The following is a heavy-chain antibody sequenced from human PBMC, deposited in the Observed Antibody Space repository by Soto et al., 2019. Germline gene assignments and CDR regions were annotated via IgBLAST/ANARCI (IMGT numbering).Heavy chain of an antibody. CDR2: ISSSSDYI. D-gene: IGHD3-22*01. V-gene: IGHV3-21*01. J-gene: IGHJ5*02. CDR1: GFTFTSYT. CDR3: AREGVWYYYDSSGYYSYNWFDP. Sequence: GGSLRLSCAASGFTFTSYTMNWVRQAPGKGLEWVSSISSSSDYIYYADSVKGRFTISRDNSKNTLYLQMNSLRAEDTAVYYCAREGVWYYYDSSGYYSYNWFDPWGQGTLVTVSS.